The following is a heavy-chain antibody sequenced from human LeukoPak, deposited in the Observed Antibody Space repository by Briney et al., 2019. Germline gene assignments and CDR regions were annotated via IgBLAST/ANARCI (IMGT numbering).Heavy chain of an antibody. CDR3: ARGPPSGEVSHDY. D-gene: IGHD3-3*01. CDR2: ISSSSSYI. V-gene: IGHV3-21*01. Sequence: GGPLRLCCAASGFTFSSYSMNWVRQAPGKGLEWVSSISSSSSYIYYADSVKGRFTISRDNAKNSLYLQMNSLRAEDTAVYYCARGPPSGEVSHDYWGQGTLVTVSS. J-gene: IGHJ4*02. CDR1: GFTFSSYS.